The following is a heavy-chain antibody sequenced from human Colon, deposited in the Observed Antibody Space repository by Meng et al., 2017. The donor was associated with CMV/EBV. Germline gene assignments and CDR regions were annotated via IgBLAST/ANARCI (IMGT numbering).Heavy chain of an antibody. J-gene: IGHJ1*01. CDR1: GFIFTSYT. Sequence: GESLKISCAASGFIFTSYTMNWVRQAPGKGLERVSSVSTSGRDIFYADSVKGRFTLSRDNAKNSLYLQMDSLRAEDTAVYYCVRHLEAGRNGYSEPFWGQGTLVTVSS. CDR3: VRHLEAGRNGYSEPF. V-gene: IGHV3-21*01. D-gene: IGHD5-18*01. CDR2: VSTSGRDI.